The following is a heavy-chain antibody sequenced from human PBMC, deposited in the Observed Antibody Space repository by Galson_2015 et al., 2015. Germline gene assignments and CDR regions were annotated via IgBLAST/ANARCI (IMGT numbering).Heavy chain of an antibody. J-gene: IGHJ5*02. CDR2: IYSDDST. V-gene: IGHV3-53*01. Sequence: SLRLSCAASGFSVSSDYMSWVRQAPGKGLEWASIIYSDDSTYYADSVKGRFTISRDNSKNTLYLQMNSLRAEDTAVYYCARGGVIFGVVRWFDPWGQGTLVTVFS. CDR3: ARGGVIFGVVRWFDP. D-gene: IGHD3-3*01. CDR1: GFSVSSDY.